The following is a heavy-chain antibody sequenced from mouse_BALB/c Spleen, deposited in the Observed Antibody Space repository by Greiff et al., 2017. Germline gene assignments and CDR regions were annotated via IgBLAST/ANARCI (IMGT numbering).Heavy chain of an antibody. Sequence: VQLQQSGPGLVQPSQSLSITCTVSGFSLTSYGVHWVRQSPGKGLEWLGVIWSGGSTDYNAAFISRLSISKDNSKSQVFFKMNSLQANDTAIYYCARNAYYGNHVDAMDYWGQGTSVTVSS. CDR3: ARNAYYGNHVDAMDY. D-gene: IGHD2-10*01. CDR1: GFSLTSYG. J-gene: IGHJ4*01. V-gene: IGHV2-2*02. CDR2: IWSGGST.